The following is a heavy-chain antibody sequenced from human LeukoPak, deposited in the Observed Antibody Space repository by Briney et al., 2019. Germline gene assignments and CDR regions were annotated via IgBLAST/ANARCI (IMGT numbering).Heavy chain of an antibody. CDR3: ARAQAVAGTGGFDP. J-gene: IGHJ5*02. CDR1: GFIVSSNY. D-gene: IGHD6-19*01. CDR2: IYSGGNT. Sequence: GGSLRLSCAASGFIVSSNYMSWVRQAPGKGLEWVSVIYSGGNTYYADSVKGRFTISRDNAKNTVYLQMKSLRDDDTAVYYCARAQAVAGTGGFDPWGQGTLVTVSS. V-gene: IGHV3-53*01.